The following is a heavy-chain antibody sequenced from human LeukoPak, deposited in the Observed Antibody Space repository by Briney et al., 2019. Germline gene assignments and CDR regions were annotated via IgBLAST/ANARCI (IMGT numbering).Heavy chain of an antibody. CDR1: GYTFTGYY. CDR3: AGDRGCSSTSCSKRSAEYFQH. CDR2: INPNSGGT. J-gene: IGHJ1*01. V-gene: IGHV1-2*02. Sequence: ASVKVSCKASGYTFTGYYMHWVRQAPGQGLEWMGWINPNSGGTNYAQKFQGRVTMTRDTSISTAYMELSRLRSDDTAVYYCAGDRGCSSTSCSKRSAEYFQHWGQGTLVTVSS. D-gene: IGHD2-2*01.